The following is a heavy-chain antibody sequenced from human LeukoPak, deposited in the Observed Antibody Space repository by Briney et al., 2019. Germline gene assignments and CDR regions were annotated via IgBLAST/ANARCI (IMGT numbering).Heavy chain of an antibody. V-gene: IGHV3-64D*09. J-gene: IGHJ4*02. CDR1: GFSFSNYA. D-gene: IGHD2-2*01. Sequence: GGSLRLSCSASGFSFSNYAMHWVRQAPGKGLEYVSAISTNGGHTYYADSVQGRFTISRDDSKNTLYLQMSSLRAEDTALYYCVKDLLGYCSSTSCYATGPFDYWGQGTLVTVSS. CDR2: ISTNGGHT. CDR3: VKDLLGYCSSTSCYATGPFDY.